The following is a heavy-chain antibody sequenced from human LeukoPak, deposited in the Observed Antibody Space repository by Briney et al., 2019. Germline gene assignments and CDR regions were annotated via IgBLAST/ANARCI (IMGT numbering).Heavy chain of an antibody. CDR2: IDPGSGGT. D-gene: IGHD3-22*01. J-gene: IGHJ3*02. V-gene: IGHV1-2*02. CDR3: AREYYDSSGIKYAFDI. CDR1: GYTFTDYY. Sequence: GASVKVSCKAPGYTFTDYYIHWVRQAPGQGLDWMGCIDPGSGGTKYGQKFQGGVTMTRDTSINTAYMKLSRLRSDDTAVYYCAREYYDSSGIKYAFDIWGQGTMVTVSS.